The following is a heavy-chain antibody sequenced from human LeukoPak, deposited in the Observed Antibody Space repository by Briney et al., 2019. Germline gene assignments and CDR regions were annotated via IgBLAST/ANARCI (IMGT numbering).Heavy chain of an antibody. CDR3: AREGRHYYDSSGHGRPFDI. CDR1: GGSISSSSYY. CDR2: IYYSGST. Sequence: PSETLSLTCTVSGGSISSSSYYWGWIRQPPGKGLEWIGSIYYSGSTYYNPSLKSRVTISVDTSKNQFSLKLSSVTAADTAVYYCAREGRHYYDSSGHGRPFDIWGQGTMVTVSS. D-gene: IGHD3-22*01. J-gene: IGHJ3*02. V-gene: IGHV4-39*07.